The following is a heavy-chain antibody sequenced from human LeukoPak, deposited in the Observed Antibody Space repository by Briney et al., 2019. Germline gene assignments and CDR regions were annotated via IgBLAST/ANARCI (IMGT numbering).Heavy chain of an antibody. D-gene: IGHD6-19*01. J-gene: IGHJ4*02. Sequence: PSETLSLTCAVSGYSISRGYYWGWIRQPPGKGLEWIGSIYHSGSTYYNPSLKGRVTISVDTSKNQFSLKLSSVSAADTAVYYCARDQSAYSSGWYSNFDYWGQGTLVTVSS. CDR1: GYSISRGYY. CDR2: IYHSGST. CDR3: ARDQSAYSSGWYSNFDY. V-gene: IGHV4-38-2*02.